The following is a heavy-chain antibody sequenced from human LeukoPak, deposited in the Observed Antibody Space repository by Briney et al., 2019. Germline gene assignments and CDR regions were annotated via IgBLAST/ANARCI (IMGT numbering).Heavy chain of an antibody. CDR2: IKEDGSEK. Sequence: GGSLRLSCAASGFTFSTYAMNWVRQAPGKGLEWVANIKEDGSEKYYVDSVKGRFTISRDNAKSSLYLQMNSLRAEDTAVYYCARDISYWGQGTLVTVSS. CDR1: GFTFSTYA. J-gene: IGHJ4*02. CDR3: ARDISY. V-gene: IGHV3-7*01.